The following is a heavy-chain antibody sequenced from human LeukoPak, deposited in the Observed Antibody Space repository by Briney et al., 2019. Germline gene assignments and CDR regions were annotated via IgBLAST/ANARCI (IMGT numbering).Heavy chain of an antibody. CDR3: ARWGSQFVRPADY. J-gene: IGHJ4*02. V-gene: IGHV1-2*02. CDR2: INPNSGDT. CDR1: GYTFTGYY. D-gene: IGHD3-16*01. Sequence: ASVKVSCKASGYTFTGYYLHWLRQAPGHGLEWMGWINPNSGDTTYAQNFQGRVTMTRDTSISTAYMELSRLISDDTAVYYCARWGSQFVRPADYWGQGTLVSVSS.